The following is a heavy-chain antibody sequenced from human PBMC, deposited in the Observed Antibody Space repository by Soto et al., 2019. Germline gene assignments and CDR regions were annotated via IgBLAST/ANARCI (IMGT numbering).Heavy chain of an antibody. CDR1: GYTFINYY. J-gene: IGHJ4*02. CDR2: FNPTSGST. CDR3: ARDLAAGDY. D-gene: IGHD6-13*01. V-gene: IGHV1-46*01. Sequence: QVQLVQSGAEVKKPGASGKLSCKASGYTFINYYIHWVRQAPGQGLEWMGIFNPTSGSTNYAQKFQGRVTLTMDTSTRTVYMELSSLRFDDTAVYYCARDLAAGDYWGQGTLVTVSS.